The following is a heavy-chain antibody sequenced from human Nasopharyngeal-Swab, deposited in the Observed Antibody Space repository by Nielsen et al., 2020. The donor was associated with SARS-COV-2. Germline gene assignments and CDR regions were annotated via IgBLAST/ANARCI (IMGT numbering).Heavy chain of an antibody. CDR2: IYYGGST. V-gene: IGHV4-59*01. Sequence: SETLSLTCTVSGGSLSSFYWSWIRQPPGKGLEWIGYIYYGGSTNYNPSLKSRVTISIDTSKNQFSLKLSSVTAADTAVYYCARDSTVFGVVPSWFDPWGQGTLVTVSS. CDR3: ARDSTVFGVVPSWFDP. J-gene: IGHJ5*02. D-gene: IGHD3-3*01. CDR1: GGSLSSFY.